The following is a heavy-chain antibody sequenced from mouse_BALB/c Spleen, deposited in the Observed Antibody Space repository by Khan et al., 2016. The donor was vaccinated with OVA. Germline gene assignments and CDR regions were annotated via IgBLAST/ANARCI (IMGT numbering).Heavy chain of an antibody. CDR2: INPTTDYT. CDR1: GYTFTSYW. D-gene: IGHD1-1*01. Sequence: QVQLKQSGAELAKPGASVKMSCKASGYTFTSYWMHWVKQRPGQGLEWIGYINPTTDYTEYNQIFKDKATLTADKSSSPAYMQLSSLTSEDSAVYYCVNHGSSSAWFTYWGQGTLVTVS. J-gene: IGHJ3*01. V-gene: IGHV1-7*01. CDR3: VNHGSSSAWFTY.